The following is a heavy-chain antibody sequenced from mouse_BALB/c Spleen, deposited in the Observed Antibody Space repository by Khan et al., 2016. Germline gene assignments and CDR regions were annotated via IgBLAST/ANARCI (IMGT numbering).Heavy chain of an antibody. CDR2: ISSGGSS. J-gene: IGHJ2*01. CDR3: ATKVYYFDY. CDR1: GFTFSSYA. Sequence: EVELVESGGGLVKPGGSLKFSCAASGFTFSSYAMSWVRQTPEKRLEWVASISSGGSSFYQDILKDGFTTFRDNARNILYLHMSSLGSEDTAVYYCATKVYYFDYWGQGTTLTVSS. V-gene: IGHV5-6-5*01.